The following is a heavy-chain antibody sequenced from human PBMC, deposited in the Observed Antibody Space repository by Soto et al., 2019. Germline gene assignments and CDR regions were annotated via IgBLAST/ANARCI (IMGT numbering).Heavy chain of an antibody. J-gene: IGHJ5*02. D-gene: IGHD2-2*01. CDR1: GYSISSGYY. V-gene: IGHV4-38-2*01. CDR2: IYHSGST. Sequence: PSETLSLTCAVSGYSISSGYYWGWIRQPPEKGLEWIGSIYHSGSTYYNPSLKSRVTISVDTSKNQFSLKLTSVTASDTAVYCCARIGYCSGASCYFCWFDPWGQGTLVTVSS. CDR3: ARIGYCSGASCYFCWFDP.